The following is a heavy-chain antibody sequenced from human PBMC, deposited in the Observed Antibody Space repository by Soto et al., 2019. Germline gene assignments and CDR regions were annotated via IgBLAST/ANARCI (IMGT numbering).Heavy chain of an antibody. D-gene: IGHD2-8*01. J-gene: IGHJ6*02. V-gene: IGHV4-39*01. Sequence: SETLSLTCTVSGGSISSSSYYWGRIRQPPGKGLEWIGSIYYSGSTYYNPSLKSRVTISVDTSKNQFSLKLSSVTAADTAVYYCARHTEGTNGYYYYGMDVWGQGTTVTVSS. CDR1: GGSISSSSYY. CDR3: ARHTEGTNGYYYYGMDV. CDR2: IYYSGST.